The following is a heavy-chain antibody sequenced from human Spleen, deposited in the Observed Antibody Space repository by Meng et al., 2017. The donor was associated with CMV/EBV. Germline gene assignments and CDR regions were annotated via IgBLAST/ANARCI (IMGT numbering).Heavy chain of an antibody. CDR2: IYLSRSSS. J-gene: IGHJ6*02. V-gene: IGHV3-23*03. D-gene: IGHD1-26*01. CDR3: ARDFMATSWGYYYYYGMDV. Sequence: GESLKISSADSEFTFSNYAMAWVRQAPGKGLEWVSVIYLSRSSSFNADSVKGRFTISRDNAKNSLYLQMNSLRAEDTAVYYCARDFMATSWGYYYYYGMDVWGQGTTVTVSS. CDR1: EFTFSNYA.